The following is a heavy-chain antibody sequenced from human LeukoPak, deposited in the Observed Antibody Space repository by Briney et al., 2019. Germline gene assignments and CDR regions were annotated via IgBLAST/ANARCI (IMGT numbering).Heavy chain of an antibody. CDR2: ITSSGATK. V-gene: IGHV3-48*03. CDR1: GFTFSDYE. CDR3: ARILGNNYYYYYMDV. J-gene: IGHJ6*03. Sequence: PGGSLRLSCAVSGFTFSDYEMTWVRQAPGQGLEWISFITSSGATKYYADSVRGRFAISRDNANNSLYPLVDSVRADDTAVYFCARILGNNYYYYYMDVGGKGTTVSVS.